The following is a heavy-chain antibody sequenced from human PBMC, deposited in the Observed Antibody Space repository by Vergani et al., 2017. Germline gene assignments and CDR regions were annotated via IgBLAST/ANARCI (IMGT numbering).Heavy chain of an antibody. CDR2: IYYSGST. CDR1: GGSISSGDYY. V-gene: IGHV4-30-4*01. J-gene: IGHJ3*02. CDR3: ARAGYCSSTSCYTSDAFDI. D-gene: IGHD2-2*02. Sequence: QVQLPESGPGLVKPSQTLSLTCTVSGGSISSGDYYWSWIRQPQGKGLEWIGYIYYSGSTYYNPSLKSRVTISVETSKNQFSLKLSSVTAADTAVYYCARAGYCSSTSCYTSDAFDIWGQGTMVTVSS.